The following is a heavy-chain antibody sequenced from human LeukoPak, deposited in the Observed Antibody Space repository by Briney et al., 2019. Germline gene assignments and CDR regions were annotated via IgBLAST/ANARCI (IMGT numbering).Heavy chain of an antibody. V-gene: IGHV4-61*01. CDR1: GGSFSSGSYY. CDR2: IYYSGST. J-gene: IGHJ4*02. D-gene: IGHD5-12*01. Sequence: SETLSLTCTVSGGSFSSGSYYWSWIRQPPGKGLEGMGHIYYSGSTNYSPSLKSRVTISVDTSKNQFSLKLTSVTAADAAVYYCARESYSGYSPYYFDYWGQGTLVTVSS. CDR3: ARESYSGYSPYYFDY.